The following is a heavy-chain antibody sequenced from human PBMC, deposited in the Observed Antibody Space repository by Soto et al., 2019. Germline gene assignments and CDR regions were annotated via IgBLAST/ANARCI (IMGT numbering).Heavy chain of an antibody. V-gene: IGHV3-15*01. J-gene: IGHJ4*02. CDR2: IKSKTDGGTT. D-gene: IGHD3-22*01. CDR1: GFTFSNAW. CDR3: TTDSPYYYDSSGYYGY. Sequence: VGSLRLSCAASGFTFSNAWMSWVRQAPGKGLEWVGRIKSKTDGGTTDYAAPVKGRFTISRDDSKNTLYLQMNSLKTEDTAVYYCTTDSPYYYDSSGYYGYWGQGTLVTVSS.